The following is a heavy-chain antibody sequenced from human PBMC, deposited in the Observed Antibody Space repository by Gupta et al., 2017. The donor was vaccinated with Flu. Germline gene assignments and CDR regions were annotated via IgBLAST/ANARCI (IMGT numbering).Heavy chain of an antibody. Sequence: EVQLVQSGAEVKKPGESLKISCKGTGYTFPNYWIGWVRQMPGKGLEWMGIIYPGDSNSKYSPSFQGQVTFSVDKSINTAFLQWNSLKASDTAIYYCARGLEDIVLFPPAIWFDPWGQGTLVTVSS. D-gene: IGHD2-2*01. J-gene: IGHJ5*02. CDR1: GYTFPNYW. V-gene: IGHV5-51*03. CDR3: ARGLEDIVLFPPAIWFDP. CDR2: IYPGDSNS.